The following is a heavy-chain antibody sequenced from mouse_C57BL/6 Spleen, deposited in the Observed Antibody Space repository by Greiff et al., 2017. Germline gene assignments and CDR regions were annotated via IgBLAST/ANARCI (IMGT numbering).Heavy chain of an antibody. CDR2: IHPNSGST. D-gene: IGHD2-1*01. V-gene: IGHV1-64*01. CDR3: ARDEDDGNYGAY. J-gene: IGHJ3*01. Sequence: QVQLQQPGAELVKPGASVKLSCKASGYTFTSYWMHWVKQRPGQGLEWIGMIHPNSGSTNYNEKFKSKATLTVDKSSSTAYMQLSSLTSEDSAVYYCARDEDDGNYGAYWGQGTLVTVSA. CDR1: GYTFTSYW.